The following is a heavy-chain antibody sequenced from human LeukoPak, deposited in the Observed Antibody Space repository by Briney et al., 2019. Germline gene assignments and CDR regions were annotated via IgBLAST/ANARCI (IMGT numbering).Heavy chain of an antibody. CDR2: IKQDGSEK. V-gene: IGHV3-7*03. CDR1: GFTFSSYW. CDR3: ARVPWGSSGYYYYY. D-gene: IGHD3-22*01. J-gene: IGHJ4*01. Sequence: GGSLRLSRAASGFTFSSYWMSWVRQAPGKGLEWVANIKQDGSEKYYVDSVKGRFTISRDNAKNSLYLQMNSLRAEDTAVYYCARVPWGSSGYYYYYWGHGTLVTVSS.